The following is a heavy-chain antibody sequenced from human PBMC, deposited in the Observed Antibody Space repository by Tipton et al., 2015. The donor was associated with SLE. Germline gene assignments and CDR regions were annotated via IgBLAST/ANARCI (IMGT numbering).Heavy chain of an antibody. CDR2: IHHSGST. Sequence: TLSLTCAVSGGSFSGYYCSWIRQPPGKGLEWIVEIHHSGSTNYKPSLKNRLTISMDTSKKQLSLKLSSVTAADSALYYCARGGYGGNSPWGQGTLVTVSS. J-gene: IGHJ5*02. D-gene: IGHD4-23*01. V-gene: IGHV4-34*01. CDR1: GGSFSGYY. CDR3: ARGGYGGNSP.